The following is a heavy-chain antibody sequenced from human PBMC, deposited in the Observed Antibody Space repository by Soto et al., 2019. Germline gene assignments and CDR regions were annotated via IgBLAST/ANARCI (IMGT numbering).Heavy chain of an antibody. CDR1: GFMFSSYD. CDR3: AKARTRSGFVGISATGVDY. J-gene: IGHJ4*02. V-gene: IGHV3-30*18. CDR2: VSYDGVNK. Sequence: QVYLLESGGGVVQPGRSLRLSCAASGFMFSSYDMHWVRQAPGKGLEWLAGVSYDGVNKYYADSVKGCFTISRDRFKNTLYLQMNSLKPEDTAVYYCAKARTRSGFVGISATGVDYWGQGTLVTVSA. D-gene: IGHD1-20*01.